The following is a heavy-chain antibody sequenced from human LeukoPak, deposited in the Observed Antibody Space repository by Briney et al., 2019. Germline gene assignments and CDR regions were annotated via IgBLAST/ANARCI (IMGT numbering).Heavy chain of an antibody. V-gene: IGHV1-18*01. CDR3: ARGHLAHCSSTSCYTVDFDY. CDR1: GYTFTSYV. Sequence: ASVKVSCKASGYTFTSYVFNWVRQAPGQGLEWMGWISAYNGNTNYAQKLQGRVAMTTDTSTSTAYMELRSLRSDDTAVYYCARGHLAHCSSTSCYTVDFDYWGQGTLVTVSS. CDR2: ISAYNGNT. D-gene: IGHD2-2*02. J-gene: IGHJ4*02.